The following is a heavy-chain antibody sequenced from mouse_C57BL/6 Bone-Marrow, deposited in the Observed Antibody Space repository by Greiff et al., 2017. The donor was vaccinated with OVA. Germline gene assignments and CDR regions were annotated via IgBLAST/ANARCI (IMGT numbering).Heavy chain of an antibody. CDR1: GYTFTDYY. Sequence: VQLQQSGPELVKPGASVKLSCKASGYTFTDYYMNWVKQSHGKSLEWIGDINPNNGGTSYNQKFKGKATLTVDKSSSTAYMELRSLTSEDSAVYCCASCCWYFDVWGKGTTVTVSA. V-gene: IGHV1-26*01. J-gene: IGHJ1*03. CDR2: INPNNGGT. CDR3: ASCCWYFDV.